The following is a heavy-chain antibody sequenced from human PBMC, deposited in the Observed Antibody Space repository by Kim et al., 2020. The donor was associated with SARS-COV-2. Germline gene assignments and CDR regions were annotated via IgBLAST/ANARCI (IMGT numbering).Heavy chain of an antibody. D-gene: IGHD3-22*01. V-gene: IGHV1-46*01. Sequence: ASVKVSCKASGDTFTSYYMHWVRQAPGQGLEWMGRINPSGGSTSYAQKFQGRVTMTRDTSMSTVYMELSSLRSEDTAVYYCARDRAGYYDSSGHDAFDIWGQGTMVTVSS. CDR1: GDTFTSYY. CDR2: INPSGGST. J-gene: IGHJ3*02. CDR3: ARDRAGYYDSSGHDAFDI.